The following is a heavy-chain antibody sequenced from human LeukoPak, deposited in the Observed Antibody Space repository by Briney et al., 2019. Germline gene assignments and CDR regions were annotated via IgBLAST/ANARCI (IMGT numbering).Heavy chain of an antibody. CDR3: ARLAVAGTGRLFKSYYYYMDV. CDR1: GGSISSSSYY. D-gene: IGHD6-19*01. V-gene: IGHV4-39*01. Sequence: SETLSLTCTVSGGSISSSSYYWGWIRQPPGKGLEWIGCIYYSGSTYYNPSLKSRVTISVDTSKNQFSLKLSSVTAADTAVYYRARLAVAGTGRLFKSYYYYMDVWGKGTTVTISS. J-gene: IGHJ6*03. CDR2: IYYSGST.